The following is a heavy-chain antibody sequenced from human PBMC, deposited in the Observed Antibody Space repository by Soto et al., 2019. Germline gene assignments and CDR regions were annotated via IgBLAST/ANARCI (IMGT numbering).Heavy chain of an antibody. V-gene: IGHV4-34*01. D-gene: IGHD3-3*01. J-gene: IGHJ6*04. CDR2: INHSGST. Sequence: SETLSLTCAVYGGSFSGYYWSWIRQPPGKGLEWIGEINHSGSTNYNPSLKSRVTISVDTSKNQFSLKLSSVTAADTAVYYCARGGTQYYDFWSGYYTPAGLDVWGKGTTVTVSS. CDR1: GGSFSGYY. CDR3: ARGGTQYYDFWSGYYTPAGLDV.